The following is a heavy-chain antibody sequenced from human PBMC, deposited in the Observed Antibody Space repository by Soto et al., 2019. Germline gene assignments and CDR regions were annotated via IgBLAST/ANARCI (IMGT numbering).Heavy chain of an antibody. CDR1: GASIAGGSYY. J-gene: IGHJ5*02. CDR3: VRDQYSGYDFAL. D-gene: IGHD5-12*01. CDR2: IPSRGRP. Sequence: PSETLSLTCSVSGASIAGGSYYWSWVRQPPGKGMEWIGYIPSRGRPFYNPSLTSRGTISPDSSKNQLPLQLTSVTAADTAVYYCVRDQYSGYDFALWGQGNLVT. V-gene: IGHV4-30-4*01.